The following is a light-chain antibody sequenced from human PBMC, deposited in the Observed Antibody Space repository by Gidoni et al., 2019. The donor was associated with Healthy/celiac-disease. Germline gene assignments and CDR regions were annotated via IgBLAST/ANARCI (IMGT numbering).Light chain of an antibody. CDR3: AAWDDSLNGPV. CDR1: SSNIGNNA. J-gene: IGLJ3*02. V-gene: IGLV1-36*01. CDR2: YDD. Sequence: QSVLTQPPSVSEAPRQRVTISCSGSSSNIGNNAVNWYQQRPGKAPNLLIYYDDLLPSGVSDRFSGSKSGTSASLAISGLQSEDEADYYCAAWDDSLNGPVFGGGTKLTVL.